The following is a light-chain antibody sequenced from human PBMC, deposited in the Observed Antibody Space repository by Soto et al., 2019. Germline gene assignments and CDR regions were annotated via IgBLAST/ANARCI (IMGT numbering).Light chain of an antibody. Sequence: EIVMTQSPATLSVSPGERVTLFCRASQSVSSNLAWYQRKPGQAPRLLMYGASTRATGIPASFSGSGSGTEFILTISSLQSEDFALYYCQQYHKWPLTFGGGTKGDIK. J-gene: IGKJ4*01. CDR3: QQYHKWPLT. CDR1: QSVSSN. V-gene: IGKV3-15*01. CDR2: GAS.